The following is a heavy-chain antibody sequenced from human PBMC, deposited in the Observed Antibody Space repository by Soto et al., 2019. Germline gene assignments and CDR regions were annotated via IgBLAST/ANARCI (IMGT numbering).Heavy chain of an antibody. CDR3: VRSVWAAGTLN. D-gene: IGHD6-13*01. J-gene: IGHJ4*02. CDR1: GGSISSGDYY. Sequence: SETLSLTCTFSGGSISSGDYYWSWIRQPPGKGLEWIGYIYYSGSTYYNPSLKSRVTISVDTSKNQFSLQLNSVTPEDTAVYYCVRSVWAAGTLNWGQGTLVTVSS. V-gene: IGHV4-30-4*01. CDR2: IYYSGST.